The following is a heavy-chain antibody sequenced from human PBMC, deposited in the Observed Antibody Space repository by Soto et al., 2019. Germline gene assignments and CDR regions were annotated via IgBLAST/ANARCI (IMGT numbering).Heavy chain of an antibody. V-gene: IGHV3-13*01. CDR1: GFTFSSYD. CDR3: ARDGRYCSGGSCYSRWYFDL. CDR2: IGTGGDT. Sequence: EVQLVESGGGLVQPGGSLRLSCAASGFTFSSYDMHWVRQATGKGLEWVSAIGTGGDTYYPGSVKGRFTISRENAKNSWYLQMNSLRAGDTAVYYCARDGRYCSGGSCYSRWYFDLWGRGTLVTVSS. D-gene: IGHD2-15*01. J-gene: IGHJ2*01.